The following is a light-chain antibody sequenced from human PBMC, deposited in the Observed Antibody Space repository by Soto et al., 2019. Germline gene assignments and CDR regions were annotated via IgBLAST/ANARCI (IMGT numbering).Light chain of an antibody. J-gene: IGLJ3*02. CDR3: TSYTSSSTLRV. Sequence: QSALTQSASVSGSPGQSITISCTGTSSDIGVYNYVSWYQQHPGKAPKLMIYEVSNRPSGVSNRFSGSKSGNTASLTISGLQAEDEADYYCTSYTSSSTLRVFGGGTKLTVL. CDR1: SSDIGVYNY. V-gene: IGLV2-14*01. CDR2: EVS.